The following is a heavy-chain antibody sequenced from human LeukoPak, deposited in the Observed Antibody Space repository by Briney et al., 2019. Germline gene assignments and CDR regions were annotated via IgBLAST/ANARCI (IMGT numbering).Heavy chain of an antibody. V-gene: IGHV3-30*02. CDR3: AKGRTCSSTSCYPRGYNWFDP. CDR1: GFTFSSYG. Sequence: GGSLRLSCAASGFTFSSYGMHWVRQAPGKGLEWVAFIRYDGSNKYYADSVKGRFTISRDNSKNTLYLKMNSLRAEDTAVYYCAKGRTCSSTSCYPRGYNWFDPWGQGTLVTVSS. J-gene: IGHJ5*02. D-gene: IGHD2-2*01. CDR2: IRYDGSNK.